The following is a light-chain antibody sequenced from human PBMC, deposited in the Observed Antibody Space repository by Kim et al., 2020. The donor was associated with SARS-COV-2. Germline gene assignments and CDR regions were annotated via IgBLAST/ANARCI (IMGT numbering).Light chain of an antibody. CDR1: QSVSSS. CDR2: GAS. V-gene: IGKV3-15*01. CDR3: QQYSNWPPGT. J-gene: IGKJ2*01. Sequence: VSPGERATLSCRASQSVSSSLAWYQQKPGQAPGLLIYGASNRATGIPARFSGSGSVTEFTLTISNLQSEDIAVYYCQQYSNWPPGTFGQGTKLEI.